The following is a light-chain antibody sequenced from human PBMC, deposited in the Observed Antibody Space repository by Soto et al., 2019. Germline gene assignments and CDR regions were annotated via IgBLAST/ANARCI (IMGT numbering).Light chain of an antibody. J-gene: IGKJ1*01. CDR2: GAS. CDR1: QSVSSSY. CDR3: QQYET. Sequence: EIVLTQSPGTLSLSPGERATLSCRASQSVSSSYLAWYQQKPGQAPRLLIYGASSRATGIPDRFSGSGSGTVFTLTISRLEPEDFAVYYCQQYETFGQGTKV. V-gene: IGKV3-20*01.